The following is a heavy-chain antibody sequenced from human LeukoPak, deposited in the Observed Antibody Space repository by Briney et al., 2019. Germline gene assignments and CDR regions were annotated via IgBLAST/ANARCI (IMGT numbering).Heavy chain of an antibody. CDR1: GFTLTQYY. CDR3: ARLVTGSNPADF. J-gene: IGHJ4*02. D-gene: IGHD1-26*01. V-gene: IGHV1-46*01. CDR2: ISPSSDSP. Sequence: ASVKVSCKASGFTLTQYYLHWVRQAPGQGLEFVGMISPSSDSPTYTQKFQGRVTMTRDLSTSTVYMELSNLRSEDTAVYFCARLVTGSNPADFWGQGTLVTVSS.